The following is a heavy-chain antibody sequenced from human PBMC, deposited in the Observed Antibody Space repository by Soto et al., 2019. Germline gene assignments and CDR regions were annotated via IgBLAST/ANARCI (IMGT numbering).Heavy chain of an antibody. V-gene: IGHV3-23*01. Sequence: EVQLLESGGGLVQPGGSLRLSCAASGFTFSSYAMSWVRQAPGKGLEWVSAISGSGGSTYYADSVKGRFTISRNNSKNTLNLQKNSLRAEDTAVYYCAKATPTFHDAFDIWGQGTMVTVSS. CDR3: AKATPTFHDAFDI. CDR1: GFTFSSYA. CDR2: ISGSGGST. J-gene: IGHJ3*02.